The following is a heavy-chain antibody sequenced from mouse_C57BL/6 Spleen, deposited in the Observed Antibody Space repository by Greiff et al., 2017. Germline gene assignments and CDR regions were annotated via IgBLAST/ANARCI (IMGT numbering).Heavy chain of an antibody. D-gene: IGHD2-3*01. CDR1: GFSLTSYG. CDR3: ARGDGYYLYWYFDV. Sequence: VQLQQSGPGLVQPSPSLSITCTASGFSLTSYGVHWVRQSPGKGLEWLGVIWSGGSTDYNAAFISRLSISKDNSKSQVFFKMNSLQADDTAIYYCARGDGYYLYWYFDVWGTGTTVTVSS. J-gene: IGHJ1*03. V-gene: IGHV2-2*01. CDR2: IWSGGST.